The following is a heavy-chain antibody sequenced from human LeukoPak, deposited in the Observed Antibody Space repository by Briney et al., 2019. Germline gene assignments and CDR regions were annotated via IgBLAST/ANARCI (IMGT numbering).Heavy chain of an antibody. CDR1: GFTFSSYW. J-gene: IGHJ6*03. V-gene: IGHV3-74*01. Sequence: GGSLRLSCAASGFTFSSYWMHWVRQAPGKGLVWVSRINSDGSSTSCADSVKGRFTISRDNAKNTLYLQMNSLRAEDTAVYYCARDSSSSGYYYYYMDVWGKGTTVTVSS. D-gene: IGHD6-6*01. CDR3: ARDSSSSGYYYYYMDV. CDR2: INSDGSST.